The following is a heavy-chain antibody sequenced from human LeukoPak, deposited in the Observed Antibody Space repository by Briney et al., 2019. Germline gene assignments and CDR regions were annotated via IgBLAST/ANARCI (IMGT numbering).Heavy chain of an antibody. CDR2: ISYDGSNK. Sequence: GGSLRLSCAASGFTFSSYAMHWVRQAPGKGLEWVAVISYDGSNKYYADSVKGRFTISRDNSKNTLYLQMNSLRAEDTAVYYCAKDPGGEWGQGTLVTVSS. CDR1: GFTFSSYA. D-gene: IGHD2-21*01. CDR3: AKDPGGE. J-gene: IGHJ4*02. V-gene: IGHV3-30-3*01.